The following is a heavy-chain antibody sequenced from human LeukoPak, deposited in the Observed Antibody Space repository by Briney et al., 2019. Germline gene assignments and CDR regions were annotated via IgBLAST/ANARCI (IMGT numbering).Heavy chain of an antibody. CDR1: GYSFTSYW. D-gene: IGHD4-17*01. V-gene: IGHV5-51*01. J-gene: IGHJ4*02. CDR3: ARQVPTSGMTTVTYFDY. Sequence: GESLKISCKGSGYSFTSYWIGWVRQMPGKGLEWMGIIYPGDSDTRYSPPFQGQVTISADKSISTAYLQWSSLKASDTAMYYCARQVPTSGMTTVTYFDYWGQGTLVTVSS. CDR2: IYPGDSDT.